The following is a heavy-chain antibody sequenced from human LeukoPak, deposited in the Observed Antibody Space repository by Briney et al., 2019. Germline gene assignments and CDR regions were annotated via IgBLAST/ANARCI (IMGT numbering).Heavy chain of an antibody. Sequence: ASVKVSCKASGGTFSGYAISWVRQAPGQGLEWMGGIIPIFGTANYAQKFQGRVTITTDESTSTAYMELSSLRSEDTAVYYCARGPLNYYYYHMDVWGKGTTVTVSS. CDR3: ARGPLNYYYYHMDV. V-gene: IGHV1-69*05. J-gene: IGHJ6*03. CDR2: IIPIFGTA. CDR1: GGTFSGYA.